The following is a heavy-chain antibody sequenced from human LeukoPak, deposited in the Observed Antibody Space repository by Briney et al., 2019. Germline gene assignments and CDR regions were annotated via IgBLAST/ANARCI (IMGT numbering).Heavy chain of an antibody. J-gene: IGHJ4*02. V-gene: IGHV3-21*01. D-gene: IGHD2-15*01. CDR2: ISSTSDYL. CDR3: VRDMSGVVAASTEEY. Sequence: PGGSLRLSCAASGFTVSSNYMSWVRQAPGKGLEWVSSISSTSDYLDHADSLKGRFTISRDNAKKSLYLQMSSLRVEDTAVYYCVRDMSGVVAASTEEYWGQGTLVTVSS. CDR1: GFTVSSNY.